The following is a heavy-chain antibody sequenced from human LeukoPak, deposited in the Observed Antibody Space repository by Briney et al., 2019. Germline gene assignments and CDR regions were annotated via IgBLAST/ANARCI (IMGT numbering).Heavy chain of an antibody. Sequence: PGRSLRLSCAASGFTFSSYCMNWVHQAPGEGLEWVSYISSTSSTIYYADSMKGRFTISRDNAKNSLYLQMNSLRAEDTAVYYCARDPPHGMDVWGQGTTVTVSS. CDR1: GFTFSSYC. CDR2: ISSTSSTI. J-gene: IGHJ6*02. CDR3: ARDPPHGMDV. V-gene: IGHV3-48*01.